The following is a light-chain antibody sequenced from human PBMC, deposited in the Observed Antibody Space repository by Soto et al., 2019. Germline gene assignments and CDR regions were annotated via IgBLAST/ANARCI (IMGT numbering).Light chain of an antibody. CDR1: NSDVGSYNL. CDR2: EVS. V-gene: IGLV2-23*02. Sequence: QSALTQPASVSGSPGQSITISCTGTNSDVGSYNLVSWYQQHPGKAPKVIIYEVSERPSGVSDRFSGSKSGNTASLMISGLQAEDDADYYCCSYAGSSTQSYVFGSGTKATVL. CDR3: CSYAGSSTQSYV. J-gene: IGLJ1*01.